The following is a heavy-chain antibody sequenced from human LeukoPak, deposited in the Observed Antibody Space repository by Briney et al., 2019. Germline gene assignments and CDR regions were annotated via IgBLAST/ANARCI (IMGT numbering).Heavy chain of an antibody. CDR3: ARGPYSSSSPFDY. J-gene: IGHJ4*02. CDR2: ISSSSSYI. D-gene: IGHD6-6*01. CDR1: GFTFSSYS. Sequence: GGSLRLSCAASGFTFSSYSMNWVRQAPGKGLVWVSSISSSSSYIYYADSVKGRFTISRDNAKNSLYLQMNSLRAEDTAVYYCARGPYSSSSPFDYWGQGTLVTVSS. V-gene: IGHV3-21*01.